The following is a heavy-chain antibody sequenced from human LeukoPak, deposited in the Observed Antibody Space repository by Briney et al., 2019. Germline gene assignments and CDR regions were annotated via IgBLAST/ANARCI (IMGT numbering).Heavy chain of an antibody. CDR1: GFTFSSYG. J-gene: IGHJ4*02. CDR3: AKEDDTSYGFDY. D-gene: IGHD5-18*01. Sequence: PGRSLRLSCAASGFTFSSYGMHWVRQAPGKGLEWVAVIWYGGSNKYYADSVKGRFTISRDNSKNTLYLQMNSLRAEDTAVYYCAKEDDTSYGFDYWGQGTLVTVSS. V-gene: IGHV3-33*06. CDR2: IWYGGSNK.